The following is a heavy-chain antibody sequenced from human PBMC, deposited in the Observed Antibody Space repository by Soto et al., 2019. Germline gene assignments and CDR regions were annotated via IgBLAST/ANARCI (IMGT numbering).Heavy chain of an antibody. CDR2: QYYSGIS. CDR3: VREDMSGTYYFDA. CDR1: RGSVSSQTHF. D-gene: IGHD1-26*01. V-gene: IGHV4-61*01. J-gene: IGHJ4*02. Sequence: QVQLQESGPGLLKPSETLSLTCTVTRGSVSSQTHFWTWIRQPPGKGLEWIGYQYYSGISNYNPSLHSRVTISVDTSKNHFSLRLTSVTAAYTAVYFCVREDMSGTYYFDAWGQGALVTVSS.